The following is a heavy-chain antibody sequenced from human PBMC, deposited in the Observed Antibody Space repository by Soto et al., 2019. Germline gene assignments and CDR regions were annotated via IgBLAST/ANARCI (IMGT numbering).Heavy chain of an antibody. CDR3: AREAGVSRYHGSGSNYGMDV. D-gene: IGHD3-10*01. Sequence: PSETLSLTCAVSGGSISSGGYSWSWIRQPPGKGLEWIGYIYHSGSTYYNPSLKSRVTISVDRSENQFSLKLSSVTAADTAVYYCAREAGVSRYHGSGSNYGMDVWGQGTTVTVSS. CDR2: IYHSGST. J-gene: IGHJ6*02. CDR1: GGSISSGGYS. V-gene: IGHV4-30-2*01.